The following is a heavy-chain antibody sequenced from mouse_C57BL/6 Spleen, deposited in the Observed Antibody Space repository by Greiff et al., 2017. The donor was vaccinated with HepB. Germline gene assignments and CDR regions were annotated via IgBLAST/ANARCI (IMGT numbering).Heavy chain of an antibody. Sequence: QVQLQQSGAELVKPGASVKMSCKASGYTFTTYPIEWMKQNHGKSLEWIGNFHPYNDDTKYNEKFKGKATLTVEKSSSTVYLELSRLTSDDSAVYFCARRYYGSSYVSYFDYWGQGTTLTVSS. CDR2: FHPYNDDT. V-gene: IGHV1-47*01. J-gene: IGHJ2*01. D-gene: IGHD1-1*01. CDR3: ARRYYGSSYVSYFDY. CDR1: GYTFTTYP.